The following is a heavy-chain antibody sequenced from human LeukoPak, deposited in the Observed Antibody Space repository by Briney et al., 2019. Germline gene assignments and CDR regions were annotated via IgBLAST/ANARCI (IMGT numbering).Heavy chain of an antibody. J-gene: IGHJ3*02. V-gene: IGHV5-51*01. CDR3: ARALDYGDYEDAFDI. D-gene: IGHD4-17*01. Sequence: GESLKISCXGSGYSFTSYWIGWVRQMSGKGLEWMGIIYPGDSDTRYSPSFQGQVTISADKSISTAYLQWSSLKASDTAMYYCARALDYGDYEDAFDIWGQGTMVTVSS. CDR1: GYSFTSYW. CDR2: IYPGDSDT.